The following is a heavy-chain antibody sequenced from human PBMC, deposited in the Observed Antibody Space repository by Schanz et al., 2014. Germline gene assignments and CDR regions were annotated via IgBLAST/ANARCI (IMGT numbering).Heavy chain of an antibody. V-gene: IGHV1-8*02. CDR3: ARALKGKVAIFGVIAAQNYSYMDV. Sequence: QVQLVQSGAEVKKPGASVRVSCKASGYTFTTYAMSWVRQATGQGLEWMGWMNPKTGNTDHAQKFQGRVSMTWDTSTSTAYLDLSRLRSEDTGVYYCARALKGKVAIFGVIAAQNYSYMDVWGKGTTVTVSS. CDR1: GYTFTTYA. J-gene: IGHJ6*03. CDR2: MNPKTGNT. D-gene: IGHD3-3*01.